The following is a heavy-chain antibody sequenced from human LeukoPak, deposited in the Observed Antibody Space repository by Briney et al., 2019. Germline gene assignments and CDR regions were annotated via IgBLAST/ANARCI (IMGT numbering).Heavy chain of an antibody. CDR3: ARELTGYYYYGMDV. CDR2: IYYSGST. Sequence: SETLSLTCTVSGGSISSYYWSWIRQPPGKGLEWIGSIYYSGSTYYNPSLKSRVTISVDTSKNQFSLKLSSVTAADTAVYYCARELTGYYYYGMDVWGQGTTVTVSS. D-gene: IGHD7-27*01. V-gene: IGHV4-39*07. CDR1: GGSISSYY. J-gene: IGHJ6*02.